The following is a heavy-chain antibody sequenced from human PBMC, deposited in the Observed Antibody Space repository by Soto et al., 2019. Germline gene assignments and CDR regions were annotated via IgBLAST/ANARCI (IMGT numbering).Heavy chain of an antibody. Sequence: QVQLVQSGAEVKKPGSSVKVSCKASEGTFSSYAISWVRQAPEQGLEWKEGYIPISETTNYAQKMQGRVTITPDESKSTAYMELSSLRSEGTSVYYCARSQGSSTSLEIYYYYYYGMDVWGQGTTVTVSS. CDR3: ARSQGSSTSLEIYYYYYYGMDV. CDR1: EGTFSSYA. V-gene: IGHV1-69*01. J-gene: IGHJ6*02. D-gene: IGHD2-2*01. CDR2: YIPISETT.